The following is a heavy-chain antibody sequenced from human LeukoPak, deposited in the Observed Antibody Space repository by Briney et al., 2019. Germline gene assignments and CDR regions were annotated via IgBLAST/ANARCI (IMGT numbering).Heavy chain of an antibody. CDR1: GFTFSNYD. Sequence: GGSLRLSCATSGFTFSNYDMNWVRQAPGKGLEWVSYISSSGSPIYYADSVKGRFTISRDNAKNSLYLQMNSLRAEDTAVYYCAGDSQPYCTNGICYTKHNWFDPWGQGNLVTVSS. CDR2: ISSSGSPI. J-gene: IGHJ5*02. V-gene: IGHV3-48*03. D-gene: IGHD2-8*01. CDR3: AGDSQPYCTNGICYTKHNWFDP.